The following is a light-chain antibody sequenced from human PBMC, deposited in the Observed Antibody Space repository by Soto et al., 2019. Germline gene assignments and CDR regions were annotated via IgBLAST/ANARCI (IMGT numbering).Light chain of an antibody. CDR1: QSVSSNN. CDR2: GAS. CDR3: QQSHTTPYT. J-gene: IGKJ2*01. Sequence: EIVLTQSPGTLSLSPGERATLSCRASQSVSSNNLVWYQQKPGQAPRLLIYGASYRAAGIPDRFSGSGSGTDFTLTISRLEPEDFATYYCQQSHTTPYTFGQGTKLEI. V-gene: IGKV3-20*01.